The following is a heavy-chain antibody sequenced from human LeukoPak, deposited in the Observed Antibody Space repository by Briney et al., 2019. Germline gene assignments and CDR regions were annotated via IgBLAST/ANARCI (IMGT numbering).Heavy chain of an antibody. Sequence: GGSLRLSCAASGFTFTTYWMHWVRQAPGKGLVWVSRIKSDGSHTDYADSAKGRFTFSRDNAKNTLYLQMNSLRAEDTAVYYCARHSDWFPFDYWGQGALVTVSS. CDR2: IKSDGSHT. J-gene: IGHJ4*02. V-gene: IGHV3-74*01. CDR1: GFTFTTYW. D-gene: IGHD3-9*01. CDR3: ARHSDWFPFDY.